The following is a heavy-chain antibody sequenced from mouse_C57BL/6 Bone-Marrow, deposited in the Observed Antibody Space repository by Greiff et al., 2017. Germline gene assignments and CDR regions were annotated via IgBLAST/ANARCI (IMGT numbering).Heavy chain of an antibody. CDR1: GYTFTSYG. CDR2: IYPRSGNT. V-gene: IGHV1-81*01. CDR3: ARPLYSNYYYAMDY. Sequence: QVQLKQSGAELARPGASVKLSCKASGYTFTSYGISWVKQRTGQGLEWIGEIYPRSGNTYYNEKFKGKATLTADKSSSTAYMELRSLTSEDSAVYFCARPLYSNYYYAMDYWGQGTSVTVSS. D-gene: IGHD2-5*01. J-gene: IGHJ4*01.